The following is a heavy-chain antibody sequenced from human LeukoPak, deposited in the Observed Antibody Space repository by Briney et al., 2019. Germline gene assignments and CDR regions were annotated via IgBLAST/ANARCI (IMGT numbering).Heavy chain of an antibody. J-gene: IGHJ6*03. D-gene: IGHD2-15*01. CDR2: ISYDGSNK. CDR3: AKVGVVSPSHYMDV. Sequence: GGSLRLSCAASGFTFSSYAMHWVRQAPGKGLEWVAVISYDGSNKYYADSVKGRFTISRDQTKNTLYLQMNSLRAEDTAVYYCAKVGVVSPSHYMDVWGKGASVTVSS. V-gene: IGHV3-30-3*01. CDR1: GFTFSSYA.